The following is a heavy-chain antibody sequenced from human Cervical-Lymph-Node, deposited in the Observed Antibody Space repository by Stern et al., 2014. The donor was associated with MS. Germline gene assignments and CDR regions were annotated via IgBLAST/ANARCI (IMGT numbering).Heavy chain of an antibody. J-gene: IGHJ5*02. CDR2: SYYSGTT. V-gene: IGHV4-59*01. CDR1: GSSIPSYY. Sequence: QLQLQESGPGLLRPSETLSLPCTVSGSSIPSYYRNWIRHPPGKGLEWIGYSYYSGTTNYNASLKGRVAISIDTSKTQFSLRLSSVTAADTAVYYCARATDLWGQGTLVTVSS. CDR3: ARATDL.